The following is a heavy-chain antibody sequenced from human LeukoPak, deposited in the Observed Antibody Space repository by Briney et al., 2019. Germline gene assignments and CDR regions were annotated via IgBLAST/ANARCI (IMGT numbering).Heavy chain of an antibody. V-gene: IGHV3-21*01. D-gene: IGHD1-26*01. CDR3: ARDPYSGSYGNYYYYFMDV. J-gene: IGHJ6*03. CDR1: GFTFSTYS. CDR2: ISSSSSYI. Sequence: GGSLRLSCAASGFTFSTYSMNWVRQAPGKGVEWVSSISSSSSYIHYADSVKGRFTISRDNAKNSLYLQMNSLRAEDTAVYYCARDPYSGSYGNYYYYFMDVWGKGTTVTISS.